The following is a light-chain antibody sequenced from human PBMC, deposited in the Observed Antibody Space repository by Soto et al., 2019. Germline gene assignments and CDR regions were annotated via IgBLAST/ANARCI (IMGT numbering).Light chain of an antibody. CDR2: DAS. Sequence: DIQMTHSPSTLAASVVYRVTITFRASQSISSWLAWYQQKPGKAPKLLIYDASSLESGVPSRFSGSGSGTEFTLTISSLQPDDFATYYCQQYNSYSRTFGQGTKVDIK. CDR3: QQYNSYSRT. V-gene: IGKV1-5*01. J-gene: IGKJ1*01. CDR1: QSISSW.